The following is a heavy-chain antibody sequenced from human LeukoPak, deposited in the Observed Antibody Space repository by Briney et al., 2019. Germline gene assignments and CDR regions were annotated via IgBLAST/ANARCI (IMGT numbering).Heavy chain of an antibody. CDR1: GFAFSSYW. CDR3: ARYYYASAFDY. CDR2: IRQDGGKK. J-gene: IGHJ4*02. V-gene: IGHV3-7*01. D-gene: IGHD3-10*01. Sequence: GGSLTLSCTASGFAFSSYWMTWVRQTPEKGLEWVANIRQDGGKKDYVASVKGRFTISRDNAKNSLYLQMNSLRAEDTAVYYCARYYYASAFDYWGQGTLVTVSS.